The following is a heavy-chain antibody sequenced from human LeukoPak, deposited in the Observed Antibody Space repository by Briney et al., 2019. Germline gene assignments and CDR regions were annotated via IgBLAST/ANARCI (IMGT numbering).Heavy chain of an antibody. CDR3: ARVSNTAMARYFDY. V-gene: IGHV4-38-2*02. Sequence: SETLSLTCTVSGYSISSGYYWGWIRQPPGKGLEWIGSIHHSGSTYYNPSLKSRVTISVDTSKNQFSLKLSSVTAADTAVYYCARVSNTAMARYFDYWGQGTLVTVSS. CDR1: GYSISSGYY. J-gene: IGHJ4*02. D-gene: IGHD5-18*01. CDR2: IHHSGST.